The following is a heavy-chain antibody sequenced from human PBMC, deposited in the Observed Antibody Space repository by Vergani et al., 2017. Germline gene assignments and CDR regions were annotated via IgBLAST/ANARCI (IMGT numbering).Heavy chain of an antibody. CDR2: ISWNIGGI. V-gene: IGHV3-9*01. CDR3: AKDFSYYDSSGYYDY. CDR1: GFTFSSYS. J-gene: IGHJ4*02. D-gene: IGHD3-22*01. Sequence: EVQLLESGGGLVQPGGSLRLSCAASGFTFSSYSMNWVRQAPGKGLEWVSGISWNIGGIGYADSVKGRFTISRDNAKNSMYLQMNSLRAEDTALYYCAKDFSYYDSSGYYDYWGQGTLVTVSS.